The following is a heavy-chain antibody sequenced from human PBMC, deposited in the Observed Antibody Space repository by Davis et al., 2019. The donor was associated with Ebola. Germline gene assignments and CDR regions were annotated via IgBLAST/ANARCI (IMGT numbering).Heavy chain of an antibody. Sequence: GESLKISCAASGFTFSSYGMHWVRQAPGKGLEWVSYISSSGSTIYYADSVKGRFTISRNNAKNSLYLQMNSLRAEDTAVYYCERDSGEYYDILIGYPKGMDVWGQGTTVTVSS. J-gene: IGHJ6*02. CDR3: ERDSGEYYDILIGYPKGMDV. CDR1: GFTFSSYG. D-gene: IGHD3-9*01. CDR2: ISSSGSTI. V-gene: IGHV3-48*04.